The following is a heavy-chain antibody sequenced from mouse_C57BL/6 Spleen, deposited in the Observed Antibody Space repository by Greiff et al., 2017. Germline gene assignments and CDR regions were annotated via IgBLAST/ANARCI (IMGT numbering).Heavy chain of an antibody. J-gene: IGHJ2*01. Sequence: VQLQQPGAELVKPGASVKMSCKASGYTFTSYWITWVKQRPGQGLEWIGDIYPGSGSTNYNEKLKSKATLTVDTSSPTAYMQLSSLTSEDSAVYYCAKEKGDYCGQGATLTVSS. CDR2: IYPGSGST. CDR1: GYTFTSYW. V-gene: IGHV1-55*01. CDR3: AKEKGDY.